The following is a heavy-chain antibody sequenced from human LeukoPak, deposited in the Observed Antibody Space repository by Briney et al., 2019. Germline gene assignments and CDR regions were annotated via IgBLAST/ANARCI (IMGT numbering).Heavy chain of an antibody. CDR2: IFSGGTT. Sequence: GSLRLSCAASGFTVSTNYINWVRQAPGQGLEWGSTIFSGGTTYYADSVKGRFTFSRDISKNTLYLQMNSLRAEDTAVYYCASRSGGTYVQDAFDVWGQGTMVTVSS. CDR3: ASRSGGTYVQDAFDV. V-gene: IGHV3-53*01. D-gene: IGHD1-26*01. CDR1: GFTVSTNY. J-gene: IGHJ3*01.